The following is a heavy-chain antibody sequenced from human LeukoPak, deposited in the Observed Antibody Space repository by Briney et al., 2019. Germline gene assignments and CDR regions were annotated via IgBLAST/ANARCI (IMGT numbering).Heavy chain of an antibody. CDR1: GGSFSGYY. D-gene: IGHD2-2*02. V-gene: IGHV4-34*01. CDR2: INHSGST. Sequence: PSETLSLTCAVYGGSFSGYYWSWIRQPPGKGLEWIGEINHSGSTNYNPSLKSRVTISVDTSKNQFSLKLSSVTAADTAVYYCARAAKRCSSTSRYKYYYYGMDVWGQGTTVTVSS. J-gene: IGHJ6*02. CDR3: ARAAKRCSSTSRYKYYYYGMDV.